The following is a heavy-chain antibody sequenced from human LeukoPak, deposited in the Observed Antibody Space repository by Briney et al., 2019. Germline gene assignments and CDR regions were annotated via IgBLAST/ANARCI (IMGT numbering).Heavy chain of an antibody. CDR3: ARGSLGAARPEAGFDY. D-gene: IGHD6-6*01. CDR1: GGSFSGYY. CDR2: INHSGST. J-gene: IGHJ4*02. Sequence: SETLSLTCAVYGGSFSGYYWSWIRQPPGKGLEWIGEINHSGSTNYNPSLKSRVTISVDTSKNQFSLKLSSVTAADTAVYYCARGSLGAARPEAGFDYWGQGTLVTVSS. V-gene: IGHV4-34*01.